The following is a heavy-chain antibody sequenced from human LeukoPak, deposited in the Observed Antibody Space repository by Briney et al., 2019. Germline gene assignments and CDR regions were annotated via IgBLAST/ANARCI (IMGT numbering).Heavy chain of an antibody. Sequence: GGSLRLSCAASGFTFSSYDMHWVRQATGKGLEWVSAIGTAGDTYYPGSVKGRFTISRENAKNSLCLQMNSLRAGDTAVYYCARDRGDYGRGAFDIWGQGTMVTVSS. J-gene: IGHJ3*02. CDR2: IGTAGDT. D-gene: IGHD2-21*02. CDR3: ARDRGDYGRGAFDI. V-gene: IGHV3-13*01. CDR1: GFTFSSYD.